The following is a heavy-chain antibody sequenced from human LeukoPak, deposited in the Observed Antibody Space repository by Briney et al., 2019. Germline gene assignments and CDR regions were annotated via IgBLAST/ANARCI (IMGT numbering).Heavy chain of an antibody. J-gene: IGHJ6*02. CDR1: GYTFTSYG. CDR2: ISAYNDNT. D-gene: IGHD3-3*01. Sequence: ASVKVSCKASGYTFTSYGISWVRQAPGQGREWMGWISAYNDNTNYAQKFQGRVTMTTDTSTSTASMELRSLRSDDTAVYFCARSHNWNYAMDLWGQGTTVAVSS. CDR3: ARSHNWNYAMDL. V-gene: IGHV1-18*01.